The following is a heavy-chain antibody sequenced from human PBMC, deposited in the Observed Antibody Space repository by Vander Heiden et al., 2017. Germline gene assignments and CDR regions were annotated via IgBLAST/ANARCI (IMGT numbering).Heavy chain of an antibody. Sequence: EVQLLESGGGLVQPGGSLRLSCAASGFTFSSYAMRWVRQAPGKGLEWVSAISGSGGSTYYADSVKGRFTISRDNSKNTLYLQMNSLRAEDTAVYYCAKTRCTNGVCSYYFDYWGQGTLVTVSS. CDR2: ISGSGGST. CDR1: GFTFSSYA. V-gene: IGHV3-23*01. D-gene: IGHD2-8*01. CDR3: AKTRCTNGVCSYYFDY. J-gene: IGHJ4*02.